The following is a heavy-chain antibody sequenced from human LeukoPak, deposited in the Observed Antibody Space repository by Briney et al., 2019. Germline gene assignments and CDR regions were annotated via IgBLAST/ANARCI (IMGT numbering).Heavy chain of an antibody. Sequence: KASETLSLTCTVSGGSISRSNSYWSWIRQPAGKGLEWIGRIYTSGSTNYNPSLKSRVTMSVDTSKNQFSLKLSSVTAADTAVYYCARVGSSSTYYFDYWGQGTLVTVSS. D-gene: IGHD6-6*01. CDR2: IYTSGST. CDR3: ARVGSSSTYYFDY. CDR1: GGSISRSNSY. J-gene: IGHJ4*02. V-gene: IGHV4-61*02.